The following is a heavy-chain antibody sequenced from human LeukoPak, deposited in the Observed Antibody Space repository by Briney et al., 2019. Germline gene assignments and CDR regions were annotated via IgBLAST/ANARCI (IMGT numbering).Heavy chain of an antibody. D-gene: IGHD2-2*01. CDR2: INHSGST. Sequence: PSETLSLTCAVYGGSFSGYYWSWIRQPPGKGLEWIGEINHSGSTNYNPSLKSRVTISVDTSKNQFSLKLSSVTAADTAVYYCPKARVYCSITSAKEDYYYGMDAGAKGPRSPSP. CDR1: GGSFSGYY. CDR3: PKARVYCSITSAKEDYYYGMDA. J-gene: IGHJ6*02. V-gene: IGHV4-34*01.